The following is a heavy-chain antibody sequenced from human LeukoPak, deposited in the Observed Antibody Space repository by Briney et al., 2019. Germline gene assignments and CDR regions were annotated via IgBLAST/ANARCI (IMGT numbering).Heavy chain of an antibody. Sequence: SETLSLTCNVSGGSINGYFWSWIRQPAGKGLEWIGRIYTSGNTDYNPSLNSRITMSVDTSRNQFSLKLNSVSAADTAVYYCARDLPMVRGVIGAFDIWGQGTMVTVSS. J-gene: IGHJ3*02. CDR2: IYTSGNT. V-gene: IGHV4-4*07. CDR1: GGSINGYF. CDR3: ARDLPMVRGVIGAFDI. D-gene: IGHD3-10*01.